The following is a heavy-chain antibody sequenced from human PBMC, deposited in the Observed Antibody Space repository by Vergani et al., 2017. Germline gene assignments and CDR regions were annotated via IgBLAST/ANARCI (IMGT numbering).Heavy chain of an antibody. D-gene: IGHD6-13*01. CDR2: IHNRGKT. CDR1: GYSIGSGFY. J-gene: IGHJ4*02. V-gene: IGHV4-38-2*02. Sequence: QVRLEESGPGLVKPSETLSLTCSVSGYSIGSGFYWAWIRQSPGEGLQWLTSIHNRGKTYHNPSLKSRVSVSLDTSKNHFSLNMTSVTATDTAVNYCARGSRAAGYSGPDSWGQGTRVTVSS. CDR3: ARGSRAAGYSGPDS.